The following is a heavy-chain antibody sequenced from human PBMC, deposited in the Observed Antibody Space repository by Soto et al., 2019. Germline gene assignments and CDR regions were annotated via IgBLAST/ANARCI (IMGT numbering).Heavy chain of an antibody. J-gene: IGHJ6*02. CDR2: ISGSGGRK. CDR1: GFTLSSYA. CDR3: TRAAAAGDYYYYYGMDV. V-gene: IGHV3-23*01. D-gene: IGHD6-13*01. Sequence: GSLRLSCAASGFTLSSYAMSWVRQAPGKGVEWVSAISGSGGRKYYADSVKGRFTISRDNSKNTLYLQMNSLRAEDKAVYYCTRAAAAGDYYYYYGMDVWGQGTTVTVSS.